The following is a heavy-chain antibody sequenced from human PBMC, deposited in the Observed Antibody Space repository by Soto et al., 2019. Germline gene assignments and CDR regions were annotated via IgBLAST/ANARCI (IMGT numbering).Heavy chain of an antibody. V-gene: IGHV1-3*01. CDR1: GYTFTSYA. CDR3: ARDRRPRGWYSGGFGY. CDR2: INAGNGNT. Sequence: QVQLVQSGAEVKKPGASVKVSCKASGYTFTSYAMHWVRQAPGQRLEWMGWINAGNGNTKYSQKFQGRVTITRDTSASTAYMELSSLRSEDTAVYYCARDRRPRGWYSGGFGYWGQGTLVTVPS. D-gene: IGHD6-19*01. J-gene: IGHJ4*02.